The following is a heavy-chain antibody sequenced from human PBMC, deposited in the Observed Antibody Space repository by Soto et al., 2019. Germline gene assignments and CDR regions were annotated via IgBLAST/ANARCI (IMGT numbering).Heavy chain of an antibody. CDR1: GFTCSSYG. Sequence: QVQLVESGGGVVQPGRSLRLSCAASGFTCSSYGMHWVRQAPGKGLEWVAVISYDGSNKYYADSVKGRFTISRDNSKNTLYLQMNSLRAEDTAVYYCAKDGIAAAGYYYYMDVWGKGTTVTVSS. D-gene: IGHD6-13*01. V-gene: IGHV3-30*18. CDR3: AKDGIAAAGYYYYMDV. J-gene: IGHJ6*03. CDR2: ISYDGSNK.